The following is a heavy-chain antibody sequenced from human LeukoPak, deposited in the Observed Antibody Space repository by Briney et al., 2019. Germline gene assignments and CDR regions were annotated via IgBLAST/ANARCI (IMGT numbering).Heavy chain of an antibody. CDR1: GFTFSDYS. Sequence: GGSLRLSCAASGFTFSDYSMDWVRQAPGKGLEWVGRTRNKANRYTAKYAASVKGRFTISRDDSKNSLYLQMNSLKTEDTAVYYCASFYYERSGYSYWGQGTLVTVSS. CDR2: TRNKANRYTA. J-gene: IGHJ4*02. CDR3: ASFYYERSGYSY. V-gene: IGHV3-72*01. D-gene: IGHD3-22*01.